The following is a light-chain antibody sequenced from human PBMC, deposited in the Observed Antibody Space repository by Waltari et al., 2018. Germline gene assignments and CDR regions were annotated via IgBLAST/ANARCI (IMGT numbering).Light chain of an antibody. CDR1: QSVSSS. Sequence: EIVLTQSPATLSLSPGERATLSCRASQSVSSSLAWYQQKPGQAPRLLMYGTSIRATPIPDRLSGSGSGTDFPLTISRLEPEDFAVYYCNQYSNRPLTFGGGTKVEIK. J-gene: IGKJ4*01. CDR3: NQYSNRPLT. V-gene: IGKV3-20*01. CDR2: GTS.